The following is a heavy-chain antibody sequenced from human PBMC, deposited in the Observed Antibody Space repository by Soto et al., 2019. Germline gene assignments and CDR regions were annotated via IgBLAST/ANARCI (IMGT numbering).Heavy chain of an antibody. J-gene: IGHJ4*02. V-gene: IGHV4-59*08. Sequence: LSLTCTVSGGSMNSYYWSWIRQPPGKGLEWMGYIFYSGSTNYNPSLKSRVSISIYRSRNQLSLRLSCVTAADTAVGYCARGTTPKHYWDKGKLITSAS. CDR1: GGSMNSYY. CDR2: IFYSGST. D-gene: IGHD4-17*01. CDR3: ARGTTPKHY.